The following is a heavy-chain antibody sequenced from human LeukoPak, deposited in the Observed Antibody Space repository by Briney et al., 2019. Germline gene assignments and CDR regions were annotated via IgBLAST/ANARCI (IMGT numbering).Heavy chain of an antibody. D-gene: IGHD6-13*01. CDR2: ISSSSSYI. CDR3: ARDAAAAGTGLYYYYGMDV. J-gene: IGHJ6*02. Sequence: GGSLRLSCAASGFTFSSYSMSWVRQAPGKGLEWVSSISSSSSYIYSADSLKGRFSISRDNAKNSLYLQMNSLRAEDTAVYYCARDAAAAGTGLYYYYGMDVWGQGTTVTVSS. V-gene: IGHV3-21*06. CDR1: GFTFSSYS.